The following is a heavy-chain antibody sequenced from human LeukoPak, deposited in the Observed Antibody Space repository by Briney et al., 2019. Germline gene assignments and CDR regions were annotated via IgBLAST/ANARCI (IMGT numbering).Heavy chain of an antibody. CDR2: MSSRGDTI. V-gene: IGHV3-11*04. CDR1: GFSFSDYY. J-gene: IGHJ4*02. CDR3: VTAPTRTYSVY. D-gene: IGHD2-15*01. Sequence: GRTLRLSCAASGFSFSDYYISWFRQAPGKGLECISYMSSRGDTIYYADSVKGRFTISRDNAKNSLFLKMNSLRAEDTAIYYFVTAPTRTYSVYWGQGTLVTVSS.